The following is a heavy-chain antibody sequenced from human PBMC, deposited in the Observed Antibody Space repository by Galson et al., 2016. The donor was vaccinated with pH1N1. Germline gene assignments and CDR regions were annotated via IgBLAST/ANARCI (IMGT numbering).Heavy chain of an antibody. V-gene: IGHV4-34*01. CDR2: IDPSGTT. D-gene: IGHD5-24*01. Sequence: GKGLEWIGEIDPSGTTNFSLSLKSRATISVEMSKNQFSLNLSSVTAADTAVYYCARGRHGGGAYWGQGILVTVA. CDR3: ARGRHGGGAY. J-gene: IGHJ4*02.